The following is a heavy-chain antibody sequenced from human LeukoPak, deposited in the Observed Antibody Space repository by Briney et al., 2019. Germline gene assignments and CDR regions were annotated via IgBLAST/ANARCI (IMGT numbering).Heavy chain of an antibody. CDR2: IYYSGST. J-gene: IGHJ4*02. D-gene: IGHD6-19*01. CDR3: ARVSLAVAGVQYYYFDH. V-gene: IGHV4-59*01. CDR1: GGSISRYY. Sequence: KPSETLSLTGTVSGGSISRYYWSWIRQPPGKGLEWIGYIYYSGSTSYNPSLKSRVTISIDTSKNQFYLKVNSVTAADTAVYYCARVSLAVAGVQYYYFDHWGQGTLVTVSS.